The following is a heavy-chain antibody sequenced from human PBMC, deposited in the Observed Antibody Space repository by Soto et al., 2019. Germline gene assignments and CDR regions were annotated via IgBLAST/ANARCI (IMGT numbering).Heavy chain of an antibody. CDR1: GFTFSSYA. Sequence: GGSLRLSCAASGFTFSSYAMSWVRQAPGKGLEWVSTISSSGGSTYYADSVKGRFTISRDNSKNTLYLQMNSLRAEDTAVYYCAKSRYTTGWVGDYWGQGTLVTVYS. J-gene: IGHJ4*02. V-gene: IGHV3-23*01. D-gene: IGHD6-19*01. CDR2: ISSSGGST. CDR3: AKSRYTTGWVGDY.